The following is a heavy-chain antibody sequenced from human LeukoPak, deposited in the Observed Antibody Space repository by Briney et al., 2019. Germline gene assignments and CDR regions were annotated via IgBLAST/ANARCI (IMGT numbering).Heavy chain of an antibody. J-gene: IGHJ6*03. D-gene: IGHD2-2*01. CDR2: IYPGDSDT. CDR1: GYDFTNYW. CDR3: ARHRSLVVPADRRDYYYYYYMDV. Sequence: GESLKISCKGSGYDFTNYWIAWVRQMPGKGLEWMGIIYPGDSDTRYSPSFQGQVTISADKSISTAYLQWSSLKASDTAMYYCARHRSLVVPADRRDYYYYYYMDVWGKGTTVTVSS. V-gene: IGHV5-51*01.